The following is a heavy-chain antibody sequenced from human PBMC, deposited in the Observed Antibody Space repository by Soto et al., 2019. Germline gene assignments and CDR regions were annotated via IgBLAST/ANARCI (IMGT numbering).Heavy chain of an antibody. D-gene: IGHD6-13*01. CDR2: MNPNSGGT. CDR3: VRGYYSSTSRVFDY. CDR1: GYTFSGYF. Sequence: QVQLVQSGADVKKPGASVKVSCKTSGYTFSGYFMHWLRQAPGQGLEWMGWMNPNSGGTDYAQNFQGRVSLTWVTSISTAYMEMCRPTSDDTAIYYCVRGYYSSTSRVFDYWGQGTLVTVSS. J-gene: IGHJ4*02. V-gene: IGHV1-2*02.